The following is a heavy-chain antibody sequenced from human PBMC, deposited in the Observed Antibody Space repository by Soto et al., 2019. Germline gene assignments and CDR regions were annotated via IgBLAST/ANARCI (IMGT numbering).Heavy chain of an antibody. CDR1: GDSVSNKGAA. Sequence: PSQTLSLPCAISGDSVSNKGAAWNWIRHPPSRGLECLGRTYYRKPKWLYDYAVSVRSRITINPDTSKNQFSLHLTSVTPEDTSVYFCAGDPPGFHSAFDSWGQGTLVTVSS. V-gene: IGHV6-1*01. CDR2: TYYRKPKWLY. CDR3: AGDPPGFHSAFDS. J-gene: IGHJ4*02. D-gene: IGHD4-4*01.